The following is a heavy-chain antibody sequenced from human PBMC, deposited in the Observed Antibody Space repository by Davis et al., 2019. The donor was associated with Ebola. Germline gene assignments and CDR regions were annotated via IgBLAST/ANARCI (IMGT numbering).Heavy chain of an antibody. D-gene: IGHD3-22*01. CDR2: ISYDGSNK. J-gene: IGHJ4*02. CDR1: GFTFSSYG. Sequence: PGGSLRLSCAASGFTFSSYGMHWVRQAPGKGLEWVAVISYDGSNKYYADSVKGRFTISRDNSKNTLYLQMNSLRAEDTAVYYCAKDRGGSYYYDSSGYSPDWGQGTLATVSS. V-gene: IGHV3-30*18. CDR3: AKDRGGSYYYDSSGYSPD.